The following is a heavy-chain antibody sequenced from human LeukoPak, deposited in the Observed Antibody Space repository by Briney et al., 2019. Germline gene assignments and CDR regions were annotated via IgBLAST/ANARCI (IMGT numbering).Heavy chain of an antibody. V-gene: IGHV6-1*01. J-gene: IGHJ5*02. CDR3: ARRLTQYDCFDP. Sequence: SQTLSLTCAISGDSVSSNSVTWNWIRQSPSRGLEWLGRTYCRSTWYNDYAVSVRGRITANPDTSKNQFSLHLNSVTPEDTAVYYCARRLTQYDCFDPWGQGILVTVSS. CDR1: GDSVSSNSVT. D-gene: IGHD2-2*01. CDR2: TYCRSTWYN.